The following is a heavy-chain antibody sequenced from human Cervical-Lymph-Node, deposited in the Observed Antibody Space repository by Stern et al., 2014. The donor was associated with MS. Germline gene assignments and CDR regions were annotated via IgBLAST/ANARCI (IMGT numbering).Heavy chain of an antibody. CDR3: ARLGSGYDLSYLDF. J-gene: IGHJ4*02. D-gene: IGHD5-12*01. V-gene: IGHV1-69*01. CDR1: GGTFSTYK. CDR2: IIPIFGTA. Sequence: VQLVQSGSEAKKPGSSVKVSCKVSGGTFSTYKISWVRQAPGQGLEWMGAIIPIFGTADYAQKFQDRVTIIADESTSEVHMELISLRSEDTGVYYCARLGSGYDLSYLDFWGQGTLVTVSS.